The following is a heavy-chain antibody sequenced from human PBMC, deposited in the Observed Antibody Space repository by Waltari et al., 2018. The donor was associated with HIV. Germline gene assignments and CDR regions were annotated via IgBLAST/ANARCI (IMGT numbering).Heavy chain of an antibody. D-gene: IGHD6-19*01. V-gene: IGHV1-8*01. Sequence: QEELVQSGAEVKKPRASVRISCKTPINTFDNYVLYGLRQAPGQSLQWLGWIHPHSHVPRYSPDFEDRVTITRDPSLNVIYMGISSLTSEDTAVYFCTSGPQNGWFVDWGQGTLVSVS. CDR2: IHPHSHVP. CDR1: INTFDNYV. J-gene: IGHJ4*02. CDR3: TSGPQNGWFVD.